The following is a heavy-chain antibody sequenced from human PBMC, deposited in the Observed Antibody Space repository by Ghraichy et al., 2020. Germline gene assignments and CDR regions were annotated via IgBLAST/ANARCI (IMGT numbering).Heavy chain of an antibody. J-gene: IGHJ4*02. CDR2: IYYSGST. CDR3: ASSTSGSYWGYYFDY. Sequence: SETLSLTCTVSGGSISSYYWSWIRQPPGKGLEWIGYIYYSGSTNYNPSLKSRVTISVDTSKNQFSLKLSSVTAADTAVYYCASSTSGSYWGYYFDYWGQGTLVTVSS. V-gene: IGHV4-59*08. CDR1: GGSISSYY. D-gene: IGHD1-26*01.